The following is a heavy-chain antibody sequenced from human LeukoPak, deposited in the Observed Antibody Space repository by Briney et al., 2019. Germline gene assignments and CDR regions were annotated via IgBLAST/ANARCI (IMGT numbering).Heavy chain of an antibody. CDR3: ATHPQGYFDY. J-gene: IGHJ4*02. V-gene: IGHV1-69*05. CDR1: GGTLSSYA. CDR2: IIPIFGTA. Sequence: ASVKVSCKASGGTLSSYAISWVRQAPGQGLEWMGGIIPIFGTANYAQKFQGRVTITTDESTSTAYMELSSLRSEDTAVYYCATHPQGYFDYWGQGTLVTVSS.